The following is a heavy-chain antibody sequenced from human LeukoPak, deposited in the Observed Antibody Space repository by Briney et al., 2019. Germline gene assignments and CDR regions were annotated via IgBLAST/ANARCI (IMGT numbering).Heavy chain of an antibody. D-gene: IGHD2-2*01. CDR2: ISAYNGNT. Sequence: ASVTVSCTASGYTFTSYGISWVRQAPGQGHEWMGWISAYNGNTNYAQKRQGRGTMTTDTSTSTAYMELRSLRSDDTAVYYCARDSSIVVVPAAPYYYYYGMDVWGQGTTVTVSS. CDR3: ARDSSIVVVPAAPYYYYYGMDV. V-gene: IGHV1-18*01. J-gene: IGHJ6*02. CDR1: GYTFTSYG.